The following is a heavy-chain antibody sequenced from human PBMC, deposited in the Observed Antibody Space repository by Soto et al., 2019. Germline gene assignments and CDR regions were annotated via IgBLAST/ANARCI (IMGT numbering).Heavy chain of an antibody. Sequence: QVHVVESGGGVVQPGTSLRLSCTASGFSFFNYGFAWIRQAPGKGLEWVAVVTYDSSEKYYADSVKGRFTISRDNSKNTVYLQMDSLQHNDSALYYRGNAGGSELRYFDWPEVGVWGQGTLVTVSS. J-gene: IGHJ4*02. V-gene: IGHV3-30*03. CDR3: GNAGGSELRYFDWPEVGV. CDR1: GFSFFNYG. D-gene: IGHD3-9*01. CDR2: VTYDSSEK.